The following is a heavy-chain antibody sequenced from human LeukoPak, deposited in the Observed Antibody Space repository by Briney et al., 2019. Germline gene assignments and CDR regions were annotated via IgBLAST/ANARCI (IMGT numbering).Heavy chain of an antibody. Sequence: GGSLRLSCAASGFTFSDYYMSWIRQAPGKGLEWVSYISSSGSTIYYADSAKGRFTISRDNAKNSLYLQMNSLRAEDTAVYYCARDGNFWSGYSHMDVWGKGTTVTVYS. CDR2: ISSSGSTI. CDR1: GFTFSDYY. D-gene: IGHD3-3*01. CDR3: ARDGNFWSGYSHMDV. J-gene: IGHJ6*03. V-gene: IGHV3-11*01.